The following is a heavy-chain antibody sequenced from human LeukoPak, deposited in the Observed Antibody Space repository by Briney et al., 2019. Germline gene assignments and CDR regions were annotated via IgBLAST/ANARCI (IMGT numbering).Heavy chain of an antibody. CDR1: GFTFSSYW. Sequence: GGSLRLSCAASGFTFSSYWMHWVRQAPGKGLVWVSRINSDGRSTSYADSVKGRFTISRDNAKNTLYLQMNSLRAEDTAVYYCARVSGIDWFDPWGQGTLVIVSS. J-gene: IGHJ5*02. V-gene: IGHV3-74*01. CDR2: INSDGRST. CDR3: ARVSGIDWFDP. D-gene: IGHD2-15*01.